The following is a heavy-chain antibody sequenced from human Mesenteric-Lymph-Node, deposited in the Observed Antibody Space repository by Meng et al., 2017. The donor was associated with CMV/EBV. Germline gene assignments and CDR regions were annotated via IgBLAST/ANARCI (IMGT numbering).Heavy chain of an antibody. Sequence: GESLKISCVASGFTFSSYALTWVRQAPGKGLEWVSTISGSGDSTFYAGSVKGRFTISRDNSKNTLYLQMDSLRAEDTAVYYCAKGLSSGYSSSWPQDYWGQGTLVTVSS. CDR1: GFTFSSYA. CDR2: ISGSGDST. D-gene: IGHD6-13*01. V-gene: IGHV3-23*01. CDR3: AKGLSSGYSSSWPQDY. J-gene: IGHJ4*02.